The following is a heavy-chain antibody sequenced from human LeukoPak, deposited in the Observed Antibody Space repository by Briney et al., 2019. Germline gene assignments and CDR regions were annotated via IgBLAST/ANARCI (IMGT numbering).Heavy chain of an antibody. J-gene: IGHJ4*02. Sequence: PSETLSLTCTVSGVSISSYYWSWIRQPAGKGLEWLGRIHTSGSTNYNPSLKSRVTMSVDTSKNQFSLKLSSVTAADTAVYYCARDRYYYDSSGYYHFDYWGQGTLVTVSS. CDR1: GVSISSYY. CDR3: ARDRYYYDSSGYYHFDY. CDR2: IHTSGST. V-gene: IGHV4-4*07. D-gene: IGHD3-22*01.